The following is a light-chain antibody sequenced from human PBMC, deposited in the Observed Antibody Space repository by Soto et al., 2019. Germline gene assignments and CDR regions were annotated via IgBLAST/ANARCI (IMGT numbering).Light chain of an antibody. CDR3: SSYTSSSKV. Sequence: HSVLTQPASVSGSPGQSITISCTGTSSDVGGYNYVSWYQQHPGKAPKLMIYDVSNRPSGVSNRFSGSKSGNTASLTISGLQAEDEADYYCSSYTSSSKVFGGGTKVTVL. V-gene: IGLV2-14*01. CDR2: DVS. CDR1: SSDVGGYNY. J-gene: IGLJ2*01.